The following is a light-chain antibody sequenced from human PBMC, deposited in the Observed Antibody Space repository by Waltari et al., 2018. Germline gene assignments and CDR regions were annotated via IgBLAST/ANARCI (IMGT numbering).Light chain of an antibody. Sequence: QSALTQPASVSGSPGQSVAISCTGPSSYFGGGTYVSWYQQHPGKAPKLLIYEVTSRPSGVSDRFSGSKSGNTASLTISGLQAEDEADYYCSSYTSITTFYVFGTATKVTVL. J-gene: IGLJ1*01. CDR3: SSYTSITTFYV. CDR1: SSYFGGGTY. CDR2: EVT. V-gene: IGLV2-14*01.